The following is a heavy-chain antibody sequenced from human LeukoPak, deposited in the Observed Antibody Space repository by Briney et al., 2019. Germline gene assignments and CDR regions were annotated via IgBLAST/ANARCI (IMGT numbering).Heavy chain of an antibody. CDR1: GFTVSSDY. CDR2: IYSGGST. Sequence: PGGSLRLSCAACGFTVSSDYMSWVRRAPGKGLEWVSVIYSGGSTYYADSVKGRFTISRDESKNTVYLQMNSLRFEDTAMYYCARNWFDPWGQGTLVTVSS. J-gene: IGHJ5*02. CDR3: ARNWFDP. V-gene: IGHV3-53*05.